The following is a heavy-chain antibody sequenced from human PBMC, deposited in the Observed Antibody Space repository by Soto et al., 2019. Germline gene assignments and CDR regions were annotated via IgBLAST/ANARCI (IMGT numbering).Heavy chain of an antibody. V-gene: IGHV3-30*03. CDR2: ISYDGSNK. CDR3: ARAGRVLRFLEWLSGSFDY. D-gene: IGHD3-3*01. CDR1: GFTFSSYG. J-gene: IGHJ4*02. Sequence: GGSLRLSCAASGFTFSSYGMHWVRQAPGKGLEWVAVISYDGSNKYYADSVKGRFTISRDNSKNTLYLQMNSLRAEDTAVYYCARAGRVLRFLEWLSGSFDYWGQGTLVTVSS.